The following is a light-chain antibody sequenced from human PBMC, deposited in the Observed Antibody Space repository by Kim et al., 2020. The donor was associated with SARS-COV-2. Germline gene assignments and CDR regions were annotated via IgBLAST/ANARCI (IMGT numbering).Light chain of an antibody. CDR2: DAS. Sequence: EIVLTQSPATLSLSPGERATLSCRASQSVSSYLAWYQQKPGQAPRLLIYDASNRATGIPARFSGSGSGTDFTLTTSSLEPEDFAVYYCQQRSNWPLYTFGQGTKLEI. V-gene: IGKV3-11*01. CDR3: QQRSNWPLYT. J-gene: IGKJ2*01. CDR1: QSVSSY.